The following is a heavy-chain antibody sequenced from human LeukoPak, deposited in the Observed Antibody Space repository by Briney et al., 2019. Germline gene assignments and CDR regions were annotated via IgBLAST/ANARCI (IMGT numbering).Heavy chain of an antibody. V-gene: IGHV3-21*01. CDR3: AKDFRATPAAMLRDY. D-gene: IGHD2-2*01. CDR1: GFTFSSYS. CDR2: ISSSSSYI. Sequence: PGGSLRLSCAASGFTFSSYSMNWVRQAPGKGLEWVSSISSSSSYIYYADSVKGRFTISRDNAKNPLYLQMNSLRAEDTAVYYCAKDFRATPAAMLRDYWGQGTLVTVSS. J-gene: IGHJ4*02.